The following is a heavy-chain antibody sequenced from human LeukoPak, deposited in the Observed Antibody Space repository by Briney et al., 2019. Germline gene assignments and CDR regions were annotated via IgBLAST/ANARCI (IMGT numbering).Heavy chain of an antibody. V-gene: IGHV4-30-2*01. D-gene: IGHD2-2*01. CDR2: IYHSGST. CDR3: AREVVESAFDI. J-gene: IGHJ3*02. CDR1: GGSISSGGYS. Sequence: SETLSLTCAVSGGSISSGGYSWSWIRQPPGKGLEWIGYIYHSGSTYYNPSLKSLVTIPVDRSKNPFSLKLSSVTAADTAVYYCAREVVESAFDIWGQGTMVTVSS.